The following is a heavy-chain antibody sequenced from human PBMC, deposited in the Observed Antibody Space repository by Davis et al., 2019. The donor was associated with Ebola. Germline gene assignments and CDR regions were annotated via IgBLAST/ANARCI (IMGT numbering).Heavy chain of an antibody. CDR1: GFTFSSYA. Sequence: GESLKISCAASGFTFSSYAMSWVRQAPGKGLEYISYITSSSSYTNYADSVKGRFTISRDNAKNPLCLQMNSLRAEDTAIYYCGRDDCTSTSCLVDFWGQGTLVTVSS. V-gene: IGHV3-21*05. J-gene: IGHJ4*02. CDR2: ITSSSSYT. D-gene: IGHD2-2*01. CDR3: GRDDCTSTSCLVDF.